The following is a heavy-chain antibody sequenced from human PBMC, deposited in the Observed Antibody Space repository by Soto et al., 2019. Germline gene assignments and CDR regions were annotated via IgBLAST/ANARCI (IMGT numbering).Heavy chain of an antibody. D-gene: IGHD4-17*01. CDR1: GGSISSYY. J-gene: IGHJ4*02. CDR2: IYYSGST. Sequence: SETLSLTCTVSGGSISSYYWSWIRQPPGKGLEWIGYIYYSGSTNYNPSLKSRVTISVDTSKNQFSLKLSSVTAADTAVYYCASAYYGEFDYWGQGTLVTVSS. CDR3: ASAYYGEFDY. V-gene: IGHV4-59*01.